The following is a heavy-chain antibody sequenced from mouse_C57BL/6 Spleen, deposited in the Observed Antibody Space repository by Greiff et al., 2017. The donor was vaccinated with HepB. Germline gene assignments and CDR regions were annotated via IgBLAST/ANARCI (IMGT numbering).Heavy chain of an antibody. D-gene: IGHD1-1*02. CDR2: INYDGSST. J-gene: IGHJ2*01. V-gene: IGHV5-16*01. Sequence: EVQRVESEGGLVQPGSSMKLSCTASGFTFSDYYMAWVRQVPEKGLEWVANINYDGSSTYYLDSLKSRFIISRDNAKNILYLQMSSLKSEDTATYYCARAYVWSLYYFDYWGQGTTLTVSS. CDR3: ARAYVWSLYYFDY. CDR1: GFTFSDYY.